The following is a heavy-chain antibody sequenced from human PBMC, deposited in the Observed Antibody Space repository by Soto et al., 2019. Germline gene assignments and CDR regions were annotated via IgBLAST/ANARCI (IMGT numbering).Heavy chain of an antibody. CDR3: AREQGNGFFHGAFDL. CDR1: GFTVSSYY. J-gene: IGHJ3*01. CDR2: LYSGGST. D-gene: IGHD3-3*01. V-gene: IGHV3-53*01. Sequence: GSLRLSCAASGFTVSSYYMSWVRQAPGKGLEWVSVLYSGGSTYYIDSVKGRFTISRDNSKNTLYLQMDSPRAEDSAVYYCAREQGNGFFHGAFDLWGQGTMVTVSS.